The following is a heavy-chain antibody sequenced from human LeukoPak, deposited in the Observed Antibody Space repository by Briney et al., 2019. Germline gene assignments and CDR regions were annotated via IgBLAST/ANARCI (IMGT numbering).Heavy chain of an antibody. CDR3: ARDSNRMVRLDY. Sequence: GASVKVSCKASGYTFTGYYMHWVRQAPGQGLEWMGWINPNSGGTNYAQEFQGRVTMTRDTSISTAYMELSRLRSDGTAVYYCARDSNRMVRLDYWGQGTLVTVSS. CDR2: INPNSGGT. D-gene: IGHD2/OR15-2a*01. J-gene: IGHJ4*02. CDR1: GYTFTGYY. V-gene: IGHV1-2*02.